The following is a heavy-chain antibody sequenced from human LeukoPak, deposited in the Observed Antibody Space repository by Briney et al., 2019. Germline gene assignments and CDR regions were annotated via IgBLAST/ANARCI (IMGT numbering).Heavy chain of an antibody. CDR2: IYRTGTT. CDR3: ARVRDPRYNFFDS. J-gene: IGHJ4*02. Sequence: SETLSLACTVSGDSISDYYWTWIRQSAEKGLEWIGRIYRTGTTNYNPSLKSRLTMSIDTSKNQFSLRLTSVTAADTAVYYCARVRDPRYNFFDSWGQGTLVTVSS. D-gene: IGHD1-14*01. CDR1: GDSISDYY. V-gene: IGHV4-4*07.